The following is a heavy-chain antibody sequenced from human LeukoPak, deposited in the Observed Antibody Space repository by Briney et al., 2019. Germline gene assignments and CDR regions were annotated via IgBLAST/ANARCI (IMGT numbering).Heavy chain of an antibody. CDR3: TRDQTPYY. Sequence: GGSLRLSCTASGFTFGDYAMTWVRQAPGKGLEWEGFIRSKIYGGTPEYAASVKGRFTISRDDSKGIAYLQMDSLKTEDTAVYYCTRDQTPYYWGQGTLVTVSS. CDR2: IRSKIYGGTP. V-gene: IGHV3-49*04. CDR1: GFTFGDYA. J-gene: IGHJ4*02.